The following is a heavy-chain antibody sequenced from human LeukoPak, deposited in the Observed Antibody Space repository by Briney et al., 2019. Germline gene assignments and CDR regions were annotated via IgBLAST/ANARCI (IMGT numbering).Heavy chain of an antibody. Sequence: ASVKVSCKASGYTFTSYGISWVRQAPGQRLEWMGWISAYNGNTNYAQKLQGRVTMTTDTSTSTAYMELRSLRSDDTAVYYCARGVLRYFDWLLDGYYFDYWGQGTLVTVSS. J-gene: IGHJ4*02. CDR3: ARGVLRYFDWLLDGYYFDY. D-gene: IGHD3-9*01. CDR2: ISAYNGNT. V-gene: IGHV1-18*01. CDR1: GYTFTSYG.